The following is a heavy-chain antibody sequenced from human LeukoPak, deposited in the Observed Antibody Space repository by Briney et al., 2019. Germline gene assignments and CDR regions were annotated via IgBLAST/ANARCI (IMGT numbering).Heavy chain of an antibody. CDR2: TYYGGTT. D-gene: IGHD2-21*01. J-gene: IGHJ6*02. V-gene: IGHV4-38-2*02. CDR3: ARITFVVEGYGMDV. Sequence: SETLSLTCTVSGYSISSGYYWSWTRQPPGKELEYIGYTYYGGTTSYNPSLKSRVTISLDTSKNQFSLKMSSVTAADTAVYYCARITFVVEGYGMDVWGQGTTVTVSS. CDR1: GYSISSGYY.